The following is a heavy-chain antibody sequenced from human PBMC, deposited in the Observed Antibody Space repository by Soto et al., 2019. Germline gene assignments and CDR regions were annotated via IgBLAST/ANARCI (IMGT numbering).Heavy chain of an antibody. D-gene: IGHD3-10*01. CDR1: GGSISSGGYY. CDR2: IYYSGST. J-gene: IGHJ4*02. CDR3: AIRNGSGSYYVDY. Sequence: QVQLQESGPGLVKPSQTLSLTCTVSGGSISSGGYYWSWIRQHPGKGLEWIGYIYYSGSTYYNPPLKSRVTISVDTSKNQFSLKLSSVTAADTAVYYSAIRNGSGSYYVDYWGQGTLVTVSS. V-gene: IGHV4-31*03.